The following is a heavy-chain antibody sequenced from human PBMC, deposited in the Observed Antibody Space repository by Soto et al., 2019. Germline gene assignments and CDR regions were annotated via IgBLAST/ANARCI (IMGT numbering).Heavy chain of an antibody. Sequence: GGSLRLSCAASGFTFISYSMNWVRQAPGKGLEWVSSISSSSSYIYYADSVKGRFTISRDNAKNSLYLQMNSLRAEDTAVYYCARFTRSSTGYTSSSYFDYWGQGTLVTVSS. J-gene: IGHJ4*02. D-gene: IGHD6-13*01. CDR3: ARFTRSSTGYTSSSYFDY. V-gene: IGHV3-21*01. CDR1: GFTFISYS. CDR2: ISSSSSYI.